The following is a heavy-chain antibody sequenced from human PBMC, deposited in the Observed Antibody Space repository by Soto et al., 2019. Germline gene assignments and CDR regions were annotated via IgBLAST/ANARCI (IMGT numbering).Heavy chain of an antibody. CDR3: ARGSGSLYYFHY. CDR2: IYSGGTT. Sequence: HPGGSLRLSCAASGFNVSTNYMTWVRQAPGKGLEWVSVIYSGGTTYYADSVKGRFIISRDNFKNTLYLQMNNLRAEDTALYYCARGSGSLYYFHYWGQGTRVTVSA. D-gene: IGHD1-26*01. CDR1: GFNVSTNY. J-gene: IGHJ4*02. V-gene: IGHV3-53*01.